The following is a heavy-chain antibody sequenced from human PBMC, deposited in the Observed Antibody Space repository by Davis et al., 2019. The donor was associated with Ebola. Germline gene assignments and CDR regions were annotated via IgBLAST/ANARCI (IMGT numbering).Heavy chain of an antibody. CDR2: IIPIFGTA. CDR1: GGTFSSYA. D-gene: IGHD3-22*01. CDR3: AILQGLYYYDSSGYTRYYGMDV. Sequence: AASVKVSCKASGGTFSSYAISWVRQAPGQGLEWMGGIIPIFGTANYAQKFQGRVTITADESTSTAYMELSSLRSEDTAVYYCAILQGLYYYDSSGYTRYYGMDVWGKGTTVTVSS. V-gene: IGHV1-69*13. J-gene: IGHJ6*04.